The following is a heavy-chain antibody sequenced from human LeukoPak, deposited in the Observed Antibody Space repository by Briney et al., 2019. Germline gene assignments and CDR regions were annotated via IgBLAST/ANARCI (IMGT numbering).Heavy chain of an antibody. J-gene: IGHJ3*02. CDR1: GFTFSSYG. Sequence: GGSLRLSCAASGFTFSSYGMHWVRQAPGKGLEWVAVIWYDGSNRYYADSVKGRFTISRDNSKNTLYLQMNSLRAEDTAVYYCARGTSLWFGELFSDAFDIWGQGTMVTVSS. CDR3: ARGTSLWFGELFSDAFDI. D-gene: IGHD3-10*01. CDR2: IWYDGSNR. V-gene: IGHV3-33*01.